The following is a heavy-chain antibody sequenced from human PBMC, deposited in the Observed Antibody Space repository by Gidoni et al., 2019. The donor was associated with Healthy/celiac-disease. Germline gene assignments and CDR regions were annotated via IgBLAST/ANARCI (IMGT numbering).Heavy chain of an antibody. CDR3: ARQLTVAGTIGHWFDP. D-gene: IGHD6-19*01. CDR2: IYYSGST. J-gene: IGHJ5*02. V-gene: IGHV4-39*01. Sequence: QLQLQESGPGLVKPSETLSLTCTVSGGSISSSSYYWGWLRQPPGKGLEWIGSIYYSGSTYYNPSLKSRVTISVDTSKNQFSLKLSSVTAADTAVYYCARQLTVAGTIGHWFDPWGQGTLVTVSS. CDR1: GGSISSSSYY.